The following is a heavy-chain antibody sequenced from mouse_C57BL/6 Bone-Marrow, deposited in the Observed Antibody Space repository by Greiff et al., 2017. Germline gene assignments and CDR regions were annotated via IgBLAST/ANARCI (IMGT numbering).Heavy chain of an antibody. Sequence: EVKLMESGGGLVQPGGSLKLSCAASGFTFSDYYMYWVRQTPEKRLEWVAYISNGGGSTYYPDTVKGRFTISRDNAKNTLYLQMSRLKSEDTAMYYCARHQDYPLRDYYAMDYWGQGTSVTVSS. CDR2: ISNGGGST. CDR1: GFTFSDYY. V-gene: IGHV5-12*01. CDR3: ARHQDYPLRDYYAMDY. J-gene: IGHJ4*01. D-gene: IGHD1-1*02.